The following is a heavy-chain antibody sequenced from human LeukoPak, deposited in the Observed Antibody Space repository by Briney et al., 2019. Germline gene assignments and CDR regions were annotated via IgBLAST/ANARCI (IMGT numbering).Heavy chain of an antibody. J-gene: IGHJ4*02. V-gene: IGHV1-46*01. Sequence: GASVKVSCKASGYSFTNYYMHWVRQAPGQGLEWMGMINPSGGSTTYAQKFQGRVTMTRDMSTSTDYMELSSLTSEDTAVYYCARTRGYYFDYWGQGTLVTVSS. CDR2: INPSGGST. CDR1: GYSFTNYY. CDR3: ARTRGYYFDY.